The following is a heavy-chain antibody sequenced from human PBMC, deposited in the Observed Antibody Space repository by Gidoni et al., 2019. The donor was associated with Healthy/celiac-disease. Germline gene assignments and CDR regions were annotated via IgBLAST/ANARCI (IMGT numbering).Heavy chain of an antibody. Sequence: QVQLVESGGGVVQPGRSLRRPCAASGFTFLSAGMPWVRQPPGKGLGWVAVIWYDGSNKYYADSVKGRFTISRDNSKNTLYLQMNSLRAEDTAVYYCARSLGHIVVVTAIPSVGCFDYWGQGTLVTVSS. CDR3: ARSLGHIVVVTAIPSVGCFDY. D-gene: IGHD2-21*02. V-gene: IGHV3-33*01. CDR1: GFTFLSAG. CDR2: IWYDGSNK. J-gene: IGHJ4*02.